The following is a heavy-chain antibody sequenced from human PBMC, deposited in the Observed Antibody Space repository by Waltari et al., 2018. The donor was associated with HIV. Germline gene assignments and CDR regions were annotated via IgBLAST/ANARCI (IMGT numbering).Heavy chain of an antibody. CDR1: GFSFSTYG. CDR2: ISYDGSNK. V-gene: IGHV3-30*18. D-gene: IGHD2-2*01. CDR3: AKVKKYQALSVFPDYYYGMDV. J-gene: IGHJ6*02. Sequence: QVQLVESGGGVVQPGRSLRLSCAASGFSFSTYGMSWVRPAPGKGLEWVAVISYDGSNKYYGDSVKGRFTISRDDSKNTLSLQMNSLRAEDTAVYYCAKVKKYQALSVFPDYYYGMDVWGQGTTVTVSS.